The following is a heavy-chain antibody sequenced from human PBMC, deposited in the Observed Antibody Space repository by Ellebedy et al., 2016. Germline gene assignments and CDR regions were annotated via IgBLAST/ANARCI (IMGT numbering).Heavy chain of an antibody. CDR2: IKQDGSEK. V-gene: IGHV3-7*01. CDR3: ARGGHCSSTSCYTDVRGPEDS. CDR1: GFTFSRYW. J-gene: IGHJ4*02. D-gene: IGHD2-2*02. Sequence: GGSLRLXXAASGFTFSRYWMSWVRQAPGKGLEWVANIKQDGSEKHYVDSVKGRITISRDNAKNLLYLKMNSLRAEDTAVYYCARGGHCSSTSCYTDVRGPEDSWGQGTLVTVSS.